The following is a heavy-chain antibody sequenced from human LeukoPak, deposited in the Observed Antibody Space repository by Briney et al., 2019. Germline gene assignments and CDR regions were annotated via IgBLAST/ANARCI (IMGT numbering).Heavy chain of an antibody. CDR2: INHSGST. V-gene: IGHV4-34*01. CDR1: GGSFSGYY. Sequence: TSETLSLTCAVYGGSFSGYYWSWIPQPPGKGLEWIGEINHSGSTNYNPSLKSRVNISVDTSKNQFSLKLSSVTAADTAVYYCAGGGAAAVPFDYWGQGTLVTVSS. CDR3: AGGGAAAVPFDY. J-gene: IGHJ4*02. D-gene: IGHD6-13*01.